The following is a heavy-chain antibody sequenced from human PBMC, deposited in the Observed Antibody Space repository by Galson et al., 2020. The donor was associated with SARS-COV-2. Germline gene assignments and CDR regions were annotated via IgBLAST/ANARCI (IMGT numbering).Heavy chain of an antibody. D-gene: IGHD6-13*01. Sequence: GESLKISCAASGFTFNSYAMNWVRQAPGEGLEWVSAISGSGDTTHYAGSVKGRFTISRDNSKNTLYMQMNSVRAEDTAVYYCAKRLYSSSQSETRGMDVWGQGATVTVSS. J-gene: IGHJ6*02. CDR1: GFTFNSYA. CDR3: AKRLYSSSQSETRGMDV. V-gene: IGHV3-23*01. CDR2: ISGSGDTT.